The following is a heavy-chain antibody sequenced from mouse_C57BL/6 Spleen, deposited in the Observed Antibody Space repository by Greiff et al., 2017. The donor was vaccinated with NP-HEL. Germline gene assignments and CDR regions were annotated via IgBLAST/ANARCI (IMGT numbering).Heavy chain of an antibody. CDR2: IDPETGGT. V-gene: IGHV1-15*01. J-gene: IGHJ2*01. CDR1: GYTFTDYE. Sequence: VQLQQSGAELVRPGASVTLSCKASGYTFTDYEMHWVKQTPVHGLEWIGAIDPETGGTAYNQKFKGKAILTADKSSSTAYMELRSLTSEDSAVYYCTRGYVDEDYFDYWGQGTTLTVSS. CDR3: TRGYVDEDYFDY. D-gene: IGHD1-2*01.